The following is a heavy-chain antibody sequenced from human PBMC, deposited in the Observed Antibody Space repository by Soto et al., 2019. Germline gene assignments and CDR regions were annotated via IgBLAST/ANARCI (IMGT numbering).Heavy chain of an antibody. CDR3: AGYYDSSGRY. J-gene: IGHJ4*02. V-gene: IGHV4-34*01. CDR2: INHSGST. Sequence: PSETLSLTCAVYGGSFSGYYLSWIRQPPGKGLEWIGEINHSGSTNYNPSLKSRVTISVDTSKNQFSLKLSSVTAADTAVYYCAGYYDSSGRYWGQGTLVTVYS. CDR1: GGSFSGYY. D-gene: IGHD3-22*01.